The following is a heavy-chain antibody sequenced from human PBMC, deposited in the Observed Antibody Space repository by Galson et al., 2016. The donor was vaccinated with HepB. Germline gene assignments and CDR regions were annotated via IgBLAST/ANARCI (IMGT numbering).Heavy chain of an antibody. CDR2: FGPEDGET. V-gene: IGHV1-24*01. Sequence: SVKVSCKASGGTFSSYAISWVRQAPGKGLEWMGGFGPEDGETIYAQKFQGRVTMTEDTSTDTAYMELSSLRSEDTAVYYCATGPVSFDYWGQGTLVTVSS. CDR1: GGTFSSYA. J-gene: IGHJ4*02. CDR3: ATGPVSFDY.